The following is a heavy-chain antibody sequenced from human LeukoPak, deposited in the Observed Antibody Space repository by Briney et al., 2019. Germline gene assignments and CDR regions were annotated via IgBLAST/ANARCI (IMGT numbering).Heavy chain of an antibody. CDR1: GFTFSSYS. J-gene: IGHJ4*02. Sequence: PGGSLRLSCAASGFTFSSYSMNWVRQAPGKGLEWVSSISSSSSYIYYADSVKGRFTISRDNAKNSLYLQMNSLRGEDTAVYCARGIYQYYYDNSGYPFDYWGQGTLVTVSS. D-gene: IGHD3-22*01. V-gene: IGHV3-21*01. CDR3: ARGIYQYYYDNSGYPFDY. CDR2: ISSSSSYI.